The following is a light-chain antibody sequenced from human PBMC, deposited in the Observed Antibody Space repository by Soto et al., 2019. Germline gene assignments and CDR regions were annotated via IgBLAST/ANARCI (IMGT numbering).Light chain of an antibody. J-gene: IGKJ4*01. Sequence: IVLTQSPGTLSLSPGEIATLSSRASQSVSTYLTWYQQKPGQAPRLLIYDASSRATGIPARFSGSGSGTDFTLTISSLEPEDFAVYYCQQRSNWPSTFGGGTKVDIK. CDR1: QSVSTY. CDR2: DAS. V-gene: IGKV3-11*01. CDR3: QQRSNWPST.